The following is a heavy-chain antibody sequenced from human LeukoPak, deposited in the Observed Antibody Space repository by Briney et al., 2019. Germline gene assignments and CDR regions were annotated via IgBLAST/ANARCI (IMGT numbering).Heavy chain of an antibody. CDR2: IISIFGTA. J-gene: IGHJ3*02. CDR1: GGTFSSYA. D-gene: IGHD3-10*01. Sequence: SVKVSCKASGGTFSSYAISWVRQAPGQGLEWMGGIISIFGTANYAQRFQSKVTITADESTSTAYMELSSLRSEDTAVYYCARGAPPYYYGSGKGGAFDIWGQGTMVTVSS. CDR3: ARGAPPYYYGSGKGGAFDI. V-gene: IGHV1-69*13.